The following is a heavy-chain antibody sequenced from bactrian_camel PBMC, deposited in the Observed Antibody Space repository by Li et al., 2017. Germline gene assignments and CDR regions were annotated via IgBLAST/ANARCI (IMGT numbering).Heavy chain of an antibody. V-gene: IGHV3S68*01. J-gene: IGHJ4*01. CDR1: EPAFSRRC. D-gene: IGHD1*01. CDR2: KTTSSGST. Sequence: HVQLVESGGGSVQAGGSLRLSCASSEPAFSRRCMGWFRQAPGKEREGVAQKTTSSGSTSYADSVKGRFTISQDNAKNTIYLQMNSLKPEDTAMYYCAANFGPYCSGPYLARRANFVGQGTQVTVS.